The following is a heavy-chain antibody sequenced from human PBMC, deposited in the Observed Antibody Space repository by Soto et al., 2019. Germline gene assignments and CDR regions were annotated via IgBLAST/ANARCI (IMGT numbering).Heavy chain of an antibody. CDR1: GFSLNTGGLG. CDR2: IYWDGDK. CDR3: XXXXXXXXXXXXXXXXXXXXXXX. Sequence: QITLKESGPTLVKPTQTLTLTCTFSGFSLNTGGLGVGWIRQPPGKALEWLALIYWDGDKRYSPSLKSRLSITKDTSNNQVVLTMTNMXPVDXXXXXXXXXXXXXXXXXXXXXXXXXXXXXXGQGTTVTVSS. J-gene: IGHJ6*02. V-gene: IGHV2-5*02.